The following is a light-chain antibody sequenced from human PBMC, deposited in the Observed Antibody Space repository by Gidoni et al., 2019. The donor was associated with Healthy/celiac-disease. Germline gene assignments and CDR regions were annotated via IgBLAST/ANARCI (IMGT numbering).Light chain of an antibody. CDR2: GAS. V-gene: IGKV3-15*01. CDR3: QKYNNWPPF. Sequence: EIVMPQSPATLSVSPGERATLSCRASQSVSSNLAWYQQKPGQAPRLLIYGASTRATGIPARFSGSGSGTEYTITISSLQSEDFAVYYCQKYNNWPPFLXQXTKLEIK. CDR1: QSVSSN. J-gene: IGKJ2*01.